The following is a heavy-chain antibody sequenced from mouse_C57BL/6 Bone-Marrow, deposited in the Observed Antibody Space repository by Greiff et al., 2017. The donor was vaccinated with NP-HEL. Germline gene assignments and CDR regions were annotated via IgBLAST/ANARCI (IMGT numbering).Heavy chain of an antibody. CDR2: IDPETGGT. J-gene: IGHJ3*01. CDR1: GYTFTDYE. V-gene: IGHV1-15*01. CDR3: TREGEGPWFAY. Sequence: QVHVKQSGAELVRPGASVTLSCKASGYTFTDYEMHWVKQTPVHGLEWIGAIDPETGGTAYNQKFKGKAILTADKSSSTAYMELRSLTSEDSAVYYCTREGEGPWFAYWGQGTLVTVSA.